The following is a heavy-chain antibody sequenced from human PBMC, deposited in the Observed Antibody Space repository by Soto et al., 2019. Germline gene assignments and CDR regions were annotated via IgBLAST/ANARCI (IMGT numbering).Heavy chain of an antibody. CDR1: GFAVSSKY. Sequence: GGSLRLSCAASGFAVSSKYMTWVRQAPGKGLEWVSVIYGGGTTYYADSVKGRFTISRDTSKNTLYLQINSLRAEDTAVYYCVQTTGWPGLDFWGQGTLVTVSS. J-gene: IGHJ4*02. D-gene: IGHD6-19*01. CDR2: IYGGGTT. CDR3: VQTTGWPGLDF. V-gene: IGHV3-53*01.